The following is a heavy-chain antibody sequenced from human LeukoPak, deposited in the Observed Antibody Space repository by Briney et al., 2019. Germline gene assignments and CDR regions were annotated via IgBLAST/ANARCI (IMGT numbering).Heavy chain of an antibody. J-gene: IGHJ4*02. V-gene: IGHV3-48*01. CDR1: GLTFNAFG. Sequence: GGSLRLSCAASGLTFNAFGMNWVRQARGKGVEWVSYTGTTSGAIYYADSVKGRFTISRDSAKNSLYLQMNSLRAEDTAVYYCARFRTWEDKAFDYWGQGTLVTVSS. CDR2: TGTTSGAI. D-gene: IGHD1-26*01. CDR3: ARFRTWEDKAFDY.